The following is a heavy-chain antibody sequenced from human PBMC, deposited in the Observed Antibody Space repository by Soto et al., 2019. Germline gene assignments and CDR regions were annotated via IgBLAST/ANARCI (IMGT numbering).Heavy chain of an antibody. CDR3: AKVRFALKYYYGLDV. D-gene: IGHD3-16*01. Sequence: QVHLVESGGGVVQPGTSLRLSCVASGFTFSKYGMHWVRQAPGKGLEWVAILTDDGKEKYYADSVKGRFIISRDNSNNTLFLQINTLSAEDTAVYYCAKVRFALKYYYGLDVWGQGTKVSVSS. CDR1: GFTFSKYG. J-gene: IGHJ6*02. CDR2: LTDDGKEK. V-gene: IGHV3-30*18.